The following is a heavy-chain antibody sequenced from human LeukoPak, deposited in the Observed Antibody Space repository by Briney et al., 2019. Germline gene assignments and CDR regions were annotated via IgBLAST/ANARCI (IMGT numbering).Heavy chain of an antibody. CDR2: AYYSGST. CDR1: GGSISSYF. V-gene: IGHV4-59*01. CDR3: ARVLDLSKRGLDAFDI. D-gene: IGHD3-16*01. Sequence: SETLSLTCTVSGGSISSYFWSWIRQRPGKGLECIGYAYYSGSTNYNPSLKSRVTISVDTSKKQFSLKLSTATAADTAVYYCARVLDLSKRGLDAFDIWGQGTMVTVSS. J-gene: IGHJ3*02.